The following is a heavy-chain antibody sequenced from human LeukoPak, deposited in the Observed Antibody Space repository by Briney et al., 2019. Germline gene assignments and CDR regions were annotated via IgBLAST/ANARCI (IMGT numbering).Heavy chain of an antibody. CDR2: INHSGST. J-gene: IGHJ3*02. Sequence: PSETLSLTCAVYGGSFSGYYWSWIRQPPEKGLEWIGEINHSGSTNYNPSLKSRVTISVDTSKNQFSLKLSSVTAADTAVYYCARDTYDILTGYYKWAFDIWGQGTMVTVSS. CDR3: ARDTYDILTGYYKWAFDI. D-gene: IGHD3-9*01. CDR1: GGSFSGYY. V-gene: IGHV4-34*01.